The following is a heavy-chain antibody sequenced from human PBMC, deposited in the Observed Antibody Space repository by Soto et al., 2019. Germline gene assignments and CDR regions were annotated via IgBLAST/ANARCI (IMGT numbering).Heavy chain of an antibody. CDR3: ARAHKYDFWSGYYYYGMDV. D-gene: IGHD3-3*01. V-gene: IGHV1-46*01. Sequence: ASVKVSCKASGYTFTSYYMHWVRQAPGQGLEWMGIINPSGGSTSYAQKFQGRVTMTRDTSTSTVYMELSSLRSEDTAVYYCARAHKYDFWSGYYYYGMDVWGQGTTVTVSS. CDR1: GYTFTSYY. J-gene: IGHJ6*02. CDR2: INPSGGST.